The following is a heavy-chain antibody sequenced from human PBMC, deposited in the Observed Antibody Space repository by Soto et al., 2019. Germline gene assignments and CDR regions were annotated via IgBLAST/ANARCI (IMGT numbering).Heavy chain of an antibody. J-gene: IGHJ4*02. CDR2: IYGGGTT. CDR3: VQTTGWPGFDF. Sequence: EVQLVESGGGLIQPGGSLRLSCAASGFAVSSKYMTWVRQAPGKGLEWVSVIYGGGTTYYADSVKGRFTISRDTSKKTLYLQMNSLRAEDTAVYYGVQTTGWPGFDFWGQGTLVTVSS. CDR1: GFAVSSKY. V-gene: IGHV3-53*01. D-gene: IGHD6-19*01.